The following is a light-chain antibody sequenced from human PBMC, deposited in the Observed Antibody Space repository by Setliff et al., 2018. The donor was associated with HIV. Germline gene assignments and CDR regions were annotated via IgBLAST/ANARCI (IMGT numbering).Light chain of an antibody. CDR3: LLYLSSGIYV. CDR2: STN. J-gene: IGLJ1*01. V-gene: IGLV8-61*01. CDR1: SGSVSTSNY. Sequence: QTVVTQEPAFLVSPGGTVTLTCGLTSGSVSTSNYPSWYQQTPGQAPRTLIYSTNIRSSGVPDRFSGSIVGNKAALTIAGAQADDESDYFCLLYLSSGIYVFGTGTKVTVL.